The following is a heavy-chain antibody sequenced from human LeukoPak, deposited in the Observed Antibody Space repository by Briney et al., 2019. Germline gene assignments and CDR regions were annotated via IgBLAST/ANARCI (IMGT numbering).Heavy chain of an antibody. J-gene: IGHJ4*02. D-gene: IGHD2-15*01. CDR2: IIPIFGTA. CDR1: GGTFSSYA. Sequence: SAKVSCEASGGTFSSYAISWVRQAPGQGLEWMGGIIPIFGTANYAQKFQGRVTITTDESTSTAYMELSSLRSEDTAVYYCARDPGYCSGGSCSRGDYWGQGTLVTVSS. CDR3: ARDPGYCSGGSCSRGDY. V-gene: IGHV1-69*05.